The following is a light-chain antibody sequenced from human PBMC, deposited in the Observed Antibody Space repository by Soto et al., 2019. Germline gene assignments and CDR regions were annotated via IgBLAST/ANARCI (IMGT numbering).Light chain of an antibody. CDR3: QQYKDWPTT. J-gene: IGKJ1*01. CDR2: GAS. Sequence: DIVRAHSPATLSVSPGQRASLSCRASQSVSTTVAWYHQKPGQAPRLLVYGASTRATGIPARFSGSGAGTDFTLTITSLQSEDFGVYFCQQYKDWPTTFGQGTKVDIK. CDR1: QSVSTT. V-gene: IGKV3-15*01.